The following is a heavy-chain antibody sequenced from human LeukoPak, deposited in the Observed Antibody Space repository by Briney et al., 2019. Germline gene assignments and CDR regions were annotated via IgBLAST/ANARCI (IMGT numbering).Heavy chain of an antibody. CDR1: GGSISSYY. J-gene: IGHJ4*02. CDR3: ARSLFIFASGFGF. D-gene: IGHD3-3*01. Sequence: SETLSLTCTVSGGSISSYYWSWIRQPPGKGLEWIAYISDIGSINYNPSLKSRVTISLDTSKNQFSLKLSSVTAADTAVYYCARSLFIFASGFGFWGQGTLVTVSS. CDR2: ISDIGSI. V-gene: IGHV4-59*12.